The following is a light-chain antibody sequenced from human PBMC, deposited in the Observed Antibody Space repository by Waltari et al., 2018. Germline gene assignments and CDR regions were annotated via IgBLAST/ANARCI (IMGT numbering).Light chain of an antibody. Sequence: EIVMTQSPATLSVSPGERATLSCRASQSVSLNLAWYQQKPGQAPRLLIYGASTRATGIPARFSGSGSGTEFTLTISSMQSEDFAVYYCQQYNNWLALTFGGGTKVEIK. CDR3: QQYNNWLALT. V-gene: IGKV3-15*01. J-gene: IGKJ4*01. CDR1: QSVSLN. CDR2: GAS.